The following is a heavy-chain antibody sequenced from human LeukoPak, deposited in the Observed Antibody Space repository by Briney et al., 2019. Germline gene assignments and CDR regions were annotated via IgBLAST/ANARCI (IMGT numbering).Heavy chain of an antibody. J-gene: IGHJ5*02. CDR3: ARGFPSSSRWFDR. D-gene: IGHD6-6*01. Sequence: PSETLSLTCGVHGGSFSGYHWSWIRLRPGKGLEGIGDINHSGSTHYNPSLKSRVTISVDTSNNQFFLKLHSVTAADTAVYYCARGFPSSSRWFDRWGQGTLVTVSS. V-gene: IGHV4-34*01. CDR2: INHSGST. CDR1: GGSFSGYH.